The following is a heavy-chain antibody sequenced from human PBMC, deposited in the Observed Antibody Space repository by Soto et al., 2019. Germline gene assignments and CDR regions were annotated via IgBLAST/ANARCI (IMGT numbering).Heavy chain of an antibody. CDR1: GFMFSDYY. CDR2: ISSSGNTI. Sequence: QVQLVESGGGLVQPGGSLRLSCAVSGFMFSDYYMAWIRQAPGKGLEWISYISSSGNTIYYADSVKGRFTVSRDNANSTLHLQMNSLRADDTSLYYCARGVRSSLTALGGFDPWGQGTLVTVSS. D-gene: IGHD2-21*02. V-gene: IGHV3-11*01. J-gene: IGHJ5*02. CDR3: ARGVRSSLTALGGFDP.